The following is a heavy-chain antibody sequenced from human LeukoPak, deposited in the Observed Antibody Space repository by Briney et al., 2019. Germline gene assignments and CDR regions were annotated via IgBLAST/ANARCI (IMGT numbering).Heavy chain of an antibody. CDR2: VYHSGST. J-gene: IGHJ5*02. CDR1: GYSISSGYY. D-gene: IGHD6-13*01. CDR3: ARGYSSSWYLNWFDP. V-gene: IGHV4-38-2*02. Sequence: SETLSLTCTVSGYSISSGYYWGWLRQPPGKGLEWIGSVYHSGSTYYNPSLKSQVTISVDTSKNQFSLKLTSVTAADTAVYYCARGYSSSWYLNWFDPWGQGTLVTVSS.